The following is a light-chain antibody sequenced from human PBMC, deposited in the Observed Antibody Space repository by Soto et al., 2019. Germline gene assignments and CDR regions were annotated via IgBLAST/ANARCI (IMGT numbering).Light chain of an antibody. V-gene: IGKV3-20*01. CDR2: AAS. CDR1: QRVTSNY. CDR3: QQYGRSFTT. Sequence: EIVLTQSPGTRSLSPGERATLSCRASQRVTSNYLAWYQHKPGQAPRLLISAASNRATGVAGRFSCGGSGTYFTLTISRLEPEDFAMYYCQQYGRSFTTFGQGTKLEIK. J-gene: IGKJ2*01.